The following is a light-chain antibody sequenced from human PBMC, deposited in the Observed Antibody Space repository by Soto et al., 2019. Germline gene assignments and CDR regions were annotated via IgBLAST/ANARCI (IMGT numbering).Light chain of an antibody. Sequence: DLQLTQSPSSLSASVGDRVTITCQASQNISNRLNWYQQQPGKAPKLLINDASNLEGGVPSRFSGSGSWTDFTFSISSLQPEDIATYSCQQYVNLVTFGGGTKLEIK. V-gene: IGKV1-33*01. CDR2: DAS. J-gene: IGKJ4*01. CDR1: QNISNR. CDR3: QQYVNLVT.